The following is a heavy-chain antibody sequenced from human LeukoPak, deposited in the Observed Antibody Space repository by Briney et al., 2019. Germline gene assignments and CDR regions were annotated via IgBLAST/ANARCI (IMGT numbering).Heavy chain of an antibody. CDR1: GGSISSYH. CDR3: ARGLRLLWFGESLSAWFDP. J-gene: IGHJ5*02. D-gene: IGHD3-10*01. CDR2: INHSGST. Sequence: SETLSLTCTVSGGSISSYHWSWIRQPPGKGLEWIGEINHSGSTNYNPSLKSRVTISVDTSKNQFSLKLSSVTAADTAVYYCARGLRLLWFGESLSAWFDPWGQGTLVTVSS. V-gene: IGHV4-34*01.